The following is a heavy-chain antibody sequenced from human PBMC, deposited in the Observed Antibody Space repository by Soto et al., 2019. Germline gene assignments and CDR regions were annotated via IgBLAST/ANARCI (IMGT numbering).Heavy chain of an antibody. J-gene: IGHJ6*03. CDR1: GFTFSNAW. CDR3: TTGPDIVVVVAATPEAYYYMDV. Sequence: GGSLRLSCAASGFTFSNAWMSWVRQAPGKGLEWVGRIKSKTDGGTTDYAAPVKGRFTISRDDSKNTLYLQMNSLKTEDTAVYYCTTGPDIVVVVAATPEAYYYMDVWGKGTTVTVSS. V-gene: IGHV3-15*01. D-gene: IGHD2-15*01. CDR2: IKSKTDGGTT.